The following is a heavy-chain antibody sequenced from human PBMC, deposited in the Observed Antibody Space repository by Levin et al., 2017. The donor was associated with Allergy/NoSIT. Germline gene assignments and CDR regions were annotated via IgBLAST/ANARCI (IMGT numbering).Heavy chain of an antibody. D-gene: IGHD6-13*01. CDR2: MNPNSGNT. CDR1: GYTFTSYD. V-gene: IGHV1-8*01. J-gene: IGHJ6*02. CDR3: ARDSQGSSWYRNYYYGMDV. Sequence: ASVKVSCKASGYTFTSYDINWVRQATGQGLEWMGWMNPNSGNTGYAQKFQGRVTMTRNTSISTAYMELSSLRSEDTAVYYCARDSQGSSWYRNYYYGMDVWGQGTTVTVSS.